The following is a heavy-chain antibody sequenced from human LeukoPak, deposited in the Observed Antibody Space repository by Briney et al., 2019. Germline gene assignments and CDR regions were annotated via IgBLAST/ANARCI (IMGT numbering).Heavy chain of an antibody. D-gene: IGHD3-10*01. CDR3: AKDPTRYYYGSGVDY. J-gene: IGHJ4*02. Sequence: GGSLRLSRAASGFTFSSYAMSWVRQAPGKGLEWVSAISGSGGSTYYAGSVKGRFTISRDNSKNTLYLQMNSLRAEDTAVYYCAKDPTRYYYGSGVDYWGQGTLVTVSS. V-gene: IGHV3-23*01. CDR2: ISGSGGST. CDR1: GFTFSSYA.